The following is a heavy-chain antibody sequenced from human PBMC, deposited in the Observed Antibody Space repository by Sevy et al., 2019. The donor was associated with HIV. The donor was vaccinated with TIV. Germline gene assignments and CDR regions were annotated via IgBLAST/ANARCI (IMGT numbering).Heavy chain of an antibody. Sequence: GSLGLPWAASGFPFRGSSIQRGRQAPGKGVGGVGRFRSQGKSFATDYVPSAKGRFTIYRDDSKKTAYLEMSSLKIDDTAVYYCAGQVGDTVMAIFDYWGQGTLVTVSS. J-gene: IGHJ4*02. D-gene: IGHD1-26*01. CDR1: GFPFRGSS. CDR3: AGQVGDTVMAIFDY. V-gene: IGHV3-73*01. CDR2: FRSQGKSFAT.